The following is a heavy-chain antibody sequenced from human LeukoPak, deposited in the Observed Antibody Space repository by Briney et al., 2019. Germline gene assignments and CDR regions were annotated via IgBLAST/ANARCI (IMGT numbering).Heavy chain of an antibody. Sequence: GGSLRLSCAASGFTFSSYAMSWVRQAPGKGLEWVSAISGSGGSTYYADSVKGRFTISRDNSKNTLYLQMNSLRAEDTAVYYCAKDRMGLFFYYYYMDVWGKGTTVAVSS. CDR1: GFTFSSYA. J-gene: IGHJ6*03. CDR2: ISGSGGST. D-gene: IGHD2-8*01. V-gene: IGHV3-23*01. CDR3: AKDRMGLFFYYYYMDV.